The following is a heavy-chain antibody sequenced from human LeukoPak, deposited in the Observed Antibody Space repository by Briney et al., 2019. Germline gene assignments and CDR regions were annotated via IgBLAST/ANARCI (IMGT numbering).Heavy chain of an antibody. D-gene: IGHD2-15*01. J-gene: IGHJ4*02. CDR2: ISSSSNYI. CDR1: GFTFSSYS. Sequence: GGSLRLSCAASGFTFSSYSMNWVRQAPGKGLEWVSSISSSSNYIYYADSVKGRFTISRDNAKNSLYLQLNSLRAEDTAVYYCARGYCSGDSCYRFFDYWGQGTLVTVSS. CDR3: ARGYCSGDSCYRFFDY. V-gene: IGHV3-21*01.